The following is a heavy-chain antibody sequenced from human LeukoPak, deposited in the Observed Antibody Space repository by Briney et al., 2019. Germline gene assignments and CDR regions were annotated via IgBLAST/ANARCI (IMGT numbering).Heavy chain of an antibody. CDR1: GFTFSSYA. Sequence: GGTLRLSCAASGFTFSSYAMHWVRHAPGKGLGWVAVISYDGGNKYYADSVKGRFTISRDNSKNTLYLQMNSLRAEDTAVYYCAKPNYDDVWGSQTYGMDVWGKGTTVTVSS. D-gene: IGHD3-16*01. J-gene: IGHJ6*04. V-gene: IGHV3-30-3*02. CDR2: ISYDGGNK. CDR3: AKPNYDDVWGSQTYGMDV.